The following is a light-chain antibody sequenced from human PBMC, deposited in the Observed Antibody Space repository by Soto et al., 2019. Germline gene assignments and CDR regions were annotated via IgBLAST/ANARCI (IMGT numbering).Light chain of an antibody. V-gene: IGLV1-40*01. J-gene: IGLJ2*01. Sequence: QSVLTQPPSVSGAPGQRVTISCTGTSSNIGAGYDVHWYQQLPGTAPKLLIYGNNNRPSGVPDRFSGSKSGTSASLAITGRQEEDEADYYCRSYDGSRSGVVFGGGTKLTVL. CDR1: SSNIGAGYD. CDR2: GNN. CDR3: RSYDGSRSGVV.